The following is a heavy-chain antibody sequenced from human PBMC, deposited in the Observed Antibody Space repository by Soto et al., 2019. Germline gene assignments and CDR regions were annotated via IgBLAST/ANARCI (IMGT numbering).Heavy chain of an antibody. CDR2: ISTYNGNR. V-gene: IGHV1-18*01. D-gene: IGHD6-19*01. J-gene: IGHJ1*01. CDR3: ARDNGQWLVSD. CDR1: GYIFTSHG. Sequence: QVQLVQSGAEVKKPGASVKVSCKASGYIFTSHGISWVRQAPGQGLEWMGRISTYNGNRKYAQKLQGRVTMTTDTSESIAYMELRSLRSDDTAVYYCARDNGQWLVSDWGQGTLVTVSS.